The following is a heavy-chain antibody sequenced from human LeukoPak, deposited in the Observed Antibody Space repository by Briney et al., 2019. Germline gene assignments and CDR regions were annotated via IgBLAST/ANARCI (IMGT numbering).Heavy chain of an antibody. D-gene: IGHD1-7*01. Sequence: PGGSLRLSCAASGFTFDDYAMHWVRQAPGKGLEWVSLISWDGGSTYYADSVKGRFTISRDNSKNSLFLQMDSLRTEDTALYYRAKSVWNSIHFYYMDVWGKGTTVTVSS. V-gene: IGHV3-43D*03. J-gene: IGHJ6*03. CDR1: GFTFDDYA. CDR2: ISWDGGST. CDR3: AKSVWNSIHFYYMDV.